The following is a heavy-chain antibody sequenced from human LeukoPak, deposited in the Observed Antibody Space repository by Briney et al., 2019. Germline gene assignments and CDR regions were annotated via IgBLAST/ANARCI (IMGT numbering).Heavy chain of an antibody. CDR2: INHSGST. CDR3: ARGEAAAGTSSNFDY. J-gene: IGHJ4*01. Sequence: SETLSLTCAVYGGSFSGYYWTWIRQPPGKGLEWIGEINHSGSTNYNPSLKSRVTISVDTSKNQFSLKLSSVTAADTAMYYCARGEAAAGTSSNFDYWGQRTLVTVSS. V-gene: IGHV4-34*01. CDR1: GGSFSGYY. D-gene: IGHD6-13*01.